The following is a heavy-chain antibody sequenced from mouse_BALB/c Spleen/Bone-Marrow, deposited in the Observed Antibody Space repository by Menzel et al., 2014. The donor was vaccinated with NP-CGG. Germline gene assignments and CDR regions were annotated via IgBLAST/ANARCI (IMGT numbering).Heavy chain of an antibody. V-gene: IGHV1-67*01. Sequence: VQLQQSGAELVRPGVSVKISCKGSGYTFTDYAMHWVKQSHAKSLEWIGVISTYYGDASYNQKFKGKATTTVDKSSSTAYMELARLTSEDSAIYYCARERGNYGFSYWGQGTLVTVSA. CDR2: ISTYYGDA. CDR1: GYTFTDYA. J-gene: IGHJ3*01. D-gene: IGHD2-1*01. CDR3: ARERGNYGFSY.